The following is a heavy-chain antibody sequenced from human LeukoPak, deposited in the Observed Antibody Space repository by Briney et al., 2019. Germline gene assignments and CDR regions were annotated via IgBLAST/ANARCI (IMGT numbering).Heavy chain of an antibody. J-gene: IGHJ2*01. Sequence: GGSLRLSCAASGFTFTSQGMAWVRPAPGKGLEWVSAITGSADKTFYADSVKGRFTISRDNSKNTLYLQMNSLSAEDTAVYYCAKMQGYFDLWGRGTLVTVSS. CDR1: GFTFTSQG. V-gene: IGHV3-23*01. CDR3: AKMQGYFDL. CDR2: ITGSADKT.